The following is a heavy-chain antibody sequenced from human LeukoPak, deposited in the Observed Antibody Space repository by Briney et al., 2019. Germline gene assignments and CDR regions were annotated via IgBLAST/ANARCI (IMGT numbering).Heavy chain of an antibody. D-gene: IGHD6-19*01. V-gene: IGHV4-61*09. CDR2: IHISGNT. J-gene: IGHJ5*02. CDR1: GGSISSGSYS. CDR3: ARVAGMSWFDP. Sequence: TLSLTCKVSGGSISSGSYSWSWIRQPAGKGLEWIGHIHISGNTNYNPSLKSRVTISVDTSKNQFSLKLSSVTAADTAVYYCARVAGMSWFDPWGQGTLVTVSS.